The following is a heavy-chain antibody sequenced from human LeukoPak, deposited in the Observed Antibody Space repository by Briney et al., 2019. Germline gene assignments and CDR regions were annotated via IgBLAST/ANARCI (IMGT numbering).Heavy chain of an antibody. CDR2: ISYDGSNK. D-gene: IGHD4-17*01. CDR1: GFTFSSYA. V-gene: IGHV3-30*04. Sequence: GGSLRLSCAASGFTFSSYAMHWVRQAPGKGLEWVAVISYDGSNKYYADSVKGRFTISRDNSKNTVFLQMSSLSPEDTATYYCAKGDAHGDYFYFDNWGQGTLVTVSS. CDR3: AKGDAHGDYFYFDN. J-gene: IGHJ4*02.